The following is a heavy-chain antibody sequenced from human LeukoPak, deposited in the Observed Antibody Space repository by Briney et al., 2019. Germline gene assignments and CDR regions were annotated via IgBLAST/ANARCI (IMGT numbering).Heavy chain of an antibody. V-gene: IGHV1-18*01. D-gene: IGHD3-16*02. CDR3: ARGNDYVWGSYRRPLYDGMDV. Sequence: ASVTVSCKASGYTFTSYGISWVRQAPGQGLEWMGWISAYNGNTNYAQKLQGRVTMTTDTSTSTAYMELRSLRSDDTAVYYCARGNDYVWGSYRRPLYDGMDVWGQGTTVTVSS. J-gene: IGHJ6*02. CDR1: GYTFTSYG. CDR2: ISAYNGNT.